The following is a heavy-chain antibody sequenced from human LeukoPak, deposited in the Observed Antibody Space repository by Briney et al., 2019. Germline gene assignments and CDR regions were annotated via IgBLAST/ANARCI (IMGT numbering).Heavy chain of an antibody. V-gene: IGHV3-21*01. D-gene: IGHD6-13*01. CDR1: GFIFSSYN. J-gene: IGHJ4*02. CDR3: ARVAAGPF. CDR2: ISSSGDYI. Sequence: RAGGSLRLSCAASGFIFSSYNMNWVRQAPGKGLEWVSSISSSGDYIYYADSVRGRFNLSRDKAKDSLYLETTSLTAADSAVYYCARVAAGPFWGQGPMVTVSS.